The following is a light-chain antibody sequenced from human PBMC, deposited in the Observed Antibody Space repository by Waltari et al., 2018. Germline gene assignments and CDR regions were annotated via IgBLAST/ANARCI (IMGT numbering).Light chain of an antibody. Sequence: DIVMTQSPDSLAVSLGERATINCRSSQSVLYSSNNKNFLAWYQQKPGQPPKLLIYWASARPSRVPDRFSGSGSGTDFTLTISSLQAEDVAVYYCQKYYSNPPTFGQGTKLEI. V-gene: IGKV4-1*01. CDR2: WAS. CDR3: QKYYSNPPT. J-gene: IGKJ2*01. CDR1: QSVLYSSNNKNF.